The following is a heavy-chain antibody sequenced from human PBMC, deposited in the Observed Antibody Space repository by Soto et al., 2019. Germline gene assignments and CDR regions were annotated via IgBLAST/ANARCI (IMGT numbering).Heavy chain of an antibody. CDR1: GGSISRGGYY. CDR2: LYYSGST. J-gene: IGHJ3*02. V-gene: IGHV4-31*03. CDR3: ARDNDDSSGIGAFDI. Sequence: QVQLQASGPGLVKPSQTLSLTCTVSGGSISRGGYYWSWIRPHPGKGLEWIGYLYYSGSTYYNPFLKSRVNISVDTSKNQLSLKLSSVTAADTAVYYCARDNDDSSGIGAFDIWGQGTMVTGSS. D-gene: IGHD3-22*01.